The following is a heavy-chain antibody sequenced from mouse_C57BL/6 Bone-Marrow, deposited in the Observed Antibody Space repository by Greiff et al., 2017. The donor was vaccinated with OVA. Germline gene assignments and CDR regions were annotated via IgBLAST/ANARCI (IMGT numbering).Heavy chain of an antibody. CDR1: GFTFSDFY. D-gene: IGHD2-3*01. CDR3: ARDAGDGSYFDY. Sequence: EVMLVESGGGLVQSGRSLRLSCATSGFTFSDFYMEWVRQAPGKGLEWIAASRNKANDYTTEYSASVKGRFIVSRDTSQSILYLQMNALRAEDTAIYYCARDAGDGSYFDYWGQGTTLTVSS. V-gene: IGHV7-1*01. CDR2: SRNKANDYTT. J-gene: IGHJ2*01.